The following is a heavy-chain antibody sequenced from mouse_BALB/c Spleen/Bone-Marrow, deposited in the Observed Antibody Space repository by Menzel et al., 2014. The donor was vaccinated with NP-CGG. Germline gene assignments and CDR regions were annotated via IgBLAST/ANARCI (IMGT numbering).Heavy chain of an antibody. V-gene: IGHV1-54*01. CDR2: INPGSGGT. D-gene: IGHD2-14*01. J-gene: IGHJ2*01. CDR3: ARRDYRCDVGPFDC. Sequence: QVQLQQSGAELVRPGTSVKVSCKASGYAFTNYLIEWVKQRPGQGLEWIGAINPGSGGTNYNEKFKGKATLTADKSSSTAYRQLSGRTSEDSAVYFCARRDYRCDVGPFDCWGQGTTLTVSS. CDR1: GYAFTNYL.